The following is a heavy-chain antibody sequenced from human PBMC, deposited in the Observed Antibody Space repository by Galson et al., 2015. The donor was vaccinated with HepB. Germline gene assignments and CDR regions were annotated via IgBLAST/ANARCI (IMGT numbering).Heavy chain of an antibody. CDR2: IYYDGSQK. CDR3: AKDGAVAGMFDH. D-gene: IGHD6-19*01. Sequence: SLRLSCATSGFTFSSYGMHWVRQAPGKGLEWVAVIYYDGSQKYYADSVKGRFTISRDNSKNTLYLQVNSLRAEDTAVYYCAKDGAVAGMFDHWGQGTLVTVSS. V-gene: IGHV3-33*06. CDR1: GFTFSSYG. J-gene: IGHJ4*02.